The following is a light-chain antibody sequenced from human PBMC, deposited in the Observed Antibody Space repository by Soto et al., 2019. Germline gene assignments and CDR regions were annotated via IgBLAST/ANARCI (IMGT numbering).Light chain of an antibody. CDR3: ATWDDGLSGVV. J-gene: IGLJ2*01. V-gene: IGLV1-47*01. CDR2: RNN. Sequence: QSVLTQAPSASGTPGQTVTIACSGSGSNIGSNYVHWYLQLTGTAPKLRIYRNNQRPSGVPDRFSDSKSGTSASLAISGRRSEDEADYYCATWDDGLSGVVFGGGTKLTVL. CDR1: GSNIGSNY.